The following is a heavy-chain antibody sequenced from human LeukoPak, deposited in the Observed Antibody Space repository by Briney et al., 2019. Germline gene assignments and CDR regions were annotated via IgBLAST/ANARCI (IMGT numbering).Heavy chain of an antibody. V-gene: IGHV1-2*02. CDR3: ARGGYDRYYYYMDV. D-gene: IGHD5-12*01. CDR2: INPNSGGT. CDR1: GYTFTGYY. Sequence: GASVKVSCKASGYTFTGYYMHWVRQAPGQGLEWMGWINPNSGGTNYAQKFQGRVTMTRDTSISTAYMELSRLRSDDTAVYYRARGGYDRYYYYMDVWGKGTTVTISS. J-gene: IGHJ6*03.